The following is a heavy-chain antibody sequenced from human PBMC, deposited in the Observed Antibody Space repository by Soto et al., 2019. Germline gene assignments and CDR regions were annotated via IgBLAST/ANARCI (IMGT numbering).Heavy chain of an antibody. CDR3: ARDRKWIQLDYYYGMDV. V-gene: IGHV4-4*02. CDR2: IYHSGST. Sequence: SETLSLTCAVSGSSISSSNWWRWVRQPPGKGLEWIGEIYHSGSTNYNPSLKSRATISVDKSKNQFSLKLSSVTAADTAVYYCARDRKWIQLDYYYGMDVWGQGTTVT. D-gene: IGHD1-1*01. J-gene: IGHJ6*02. CDR1: GSSISSSNW.